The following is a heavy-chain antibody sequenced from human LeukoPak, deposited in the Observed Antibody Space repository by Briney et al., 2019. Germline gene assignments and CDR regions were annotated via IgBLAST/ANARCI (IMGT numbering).Heavy chain of an antibody. Sequence: GGSLRLSCAASGFSVSGHYMSWVRQAPGKGLEWVSAISGSGGSTYYADSVKGRFTISRDNSKNTLYLQMNSLRAEDTAVYYCAKAVAARPPGFYGMDVWGQGTTVTVSS. J-gene: IGHJ6*02. CDR3: AKAVAARPPGFYGMDV. V-gene: IGHV3-23*01. CDR2: ISGSGGST. CDR1: GFSVSGHY. D-gene: IGHD6-19*01.